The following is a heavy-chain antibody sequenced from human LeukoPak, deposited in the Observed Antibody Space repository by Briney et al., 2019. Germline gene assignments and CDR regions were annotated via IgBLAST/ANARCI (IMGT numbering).Heavy chain of an antibody. CDR1: GFTFCSYS. D-gene: IGHD3-9*01. V-gene: IGHV3-21*01. Sequence: AGGSLRLSSAASGFTFCSYSMNWVRPGPGKGREWGSSISSSSRYIYYTDPVKVRFTISRDKAKNSLYLQMNSLRAEDTAVYYCARNQGYFDILTDYYCDYCVQGSLVADSS. CDR2: ISSSSRYI. J-gene: IGHJ4*02. CDR3: ARNQGYFDILTDYYCDY.